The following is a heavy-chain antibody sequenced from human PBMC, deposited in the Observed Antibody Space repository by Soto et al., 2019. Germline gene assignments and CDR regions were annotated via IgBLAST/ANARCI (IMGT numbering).Heavy chain of an antibody. CDR3: ARDSSWSGYYGIPTTGMDV. D-gene: IGHD3-3*01. J-gene: IGHJ6*02. Sequence: GGSLRLSCAASGFTFSSYSMNWVRQAPGKGLEWVSYISSSSSTIYYADSVKGRFTISRDNAKNSLYLQMNSLRDEDTAVYYCARDSSWSGYYGIPTTGMDVWGQGTTVTV. CDR2: ISSSSSTI. CDR1: GFTFSSYS. V-gene: IGHV3-48*02.